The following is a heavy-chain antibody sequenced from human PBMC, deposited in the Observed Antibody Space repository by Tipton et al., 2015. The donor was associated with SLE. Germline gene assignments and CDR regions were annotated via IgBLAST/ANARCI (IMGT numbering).Heavy chain of an antibody. CDR2: IYYSGIT. Sequence: TLSLTCAVFGGSFSGYSWSWIRQSPGKGLEWIGNIYYSGITYNNPSLKSRVTISLDTSKNQFSLRLSSVTAADTAVYYCARGGGSYYDYWGQGTLVTVSS. D-gene: IGHD1-26*01. CDR1: GGSFSGYS. V-gene: IGHV4-34*01. J-gene: IGHJ4*02. CDR3: ARGGGSYYDY.